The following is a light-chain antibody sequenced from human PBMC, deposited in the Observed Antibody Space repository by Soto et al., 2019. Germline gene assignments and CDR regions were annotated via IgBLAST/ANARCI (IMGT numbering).Light chain of an antibody. CDR3: MEGTYWPKT. Sequence: DVVLTQSPLSLPVTLGQPASISCRSSQSFVHSDGNTYLHWFQQRPGQSPMRLIYRVSTRDSGVPDRFSGGGSGTDFTLKISRVEAEDVGVYYCMEGTYWPKTFGQGTKLEIK. CDR1: QSFVHSDGNTY. V-gene: IGKV2-30*02. CDR2: RVS. J-gene: IGKJ2*01.